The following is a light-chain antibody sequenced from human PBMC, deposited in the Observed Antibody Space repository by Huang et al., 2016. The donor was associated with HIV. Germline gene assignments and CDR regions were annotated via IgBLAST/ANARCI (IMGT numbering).Light chain of an antibody. CDR1: QSIANN. CDR2: DAS. Sequence: EIVMTQSPATLSVSPGERVTLSCRAIQSIANNLSWYQQKPGQAPRLLIYDASSRATCIPARFWGSVSGTEFTLTISSLHSEDFAVYHCQQYNNWPPWTFGQGTKVEIK. J-gene: IGKJ1*01. V-gene: IGKV3-15*01. CDR3: QQYNNWPPWT.